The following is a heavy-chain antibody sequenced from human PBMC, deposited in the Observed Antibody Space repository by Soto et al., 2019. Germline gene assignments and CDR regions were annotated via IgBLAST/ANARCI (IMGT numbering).Heavy chain of an antibody. D-gene: IGHD2-15*01. Sequence: GGSLRLSCAASGFTFSSYAMSWVRQAPGKGLEWVSAISGSGGSTYYADSVKGRFTISRDNSKNTLYLQMNSLRAEDTAVYYCAKDRYCSGGSCYSMAGYWGQGTLVTVSS. J-gene: IGHJ4*02. CDR3: AKDRYCSGGSCYSMAGY. V-gene: IGHV3-23*01. CDR1: GFTFSSYA. CDR2: ISGSGGST.